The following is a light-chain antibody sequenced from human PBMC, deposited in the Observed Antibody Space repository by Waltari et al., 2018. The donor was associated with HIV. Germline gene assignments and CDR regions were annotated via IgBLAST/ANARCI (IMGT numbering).Light chain of an antibody. J-gene: IGKJ4*01. Sequence: DIQMPQFPSSLSASVEDRVTITCRASQSISSYLNWYQQKPGKAPKLLIYAASSLQSGVPSRFSGSGSGTDFTLTISSLQPEDFATYYCQESYIIPLTFGGGTKVEIK. CDR1: QSISSY. CDR2: AAS. CDR3: QESYIIPLT. V-gene: IGKV1-39*01.